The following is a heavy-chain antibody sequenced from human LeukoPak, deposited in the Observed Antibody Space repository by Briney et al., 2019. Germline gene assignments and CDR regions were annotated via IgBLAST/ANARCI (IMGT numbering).Heavy chain of an antibody. Sequence: HAGGSLRLSCAASGFTFSSYSMNWVRQAPGKGLEWDSYISSSSSTIYYADSVKGRFTISRDNAKNSLYLQMHRLRAADTAVYYCAREDCGGDCYFDYWGQGTLVTVSS. J-gene: IGHJ4*02. CDR2: ISSSSSTI. D-gene: IGHD2-21*01. V-gene: IGHV3-48*01. CDR3: AREDCGGDCYFDY. CDR1: GFTFSSYS.